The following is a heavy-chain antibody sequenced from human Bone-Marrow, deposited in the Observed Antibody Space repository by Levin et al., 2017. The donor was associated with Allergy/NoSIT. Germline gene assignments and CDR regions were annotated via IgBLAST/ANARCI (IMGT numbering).Heavy chain of an antibody. J-gene: IGHJ4*02. V-gene: IGHV3-7*01. Sequence: GGSLRLSCAASGFTFSSYWMSWVRQAPGKGLEWVANIKQDGSEKYYVDSVKGRFTISRDNAKNSLYLQMNSLRAEDTAVYYCARDQVKAAAFFDYWGQGTLVTVSS. D-gene: IGHD6-13*01. CDR1: GFTFSSYW. CDR2: IKQDGSEK. CDR3: ARDQVKAAAFFDY.